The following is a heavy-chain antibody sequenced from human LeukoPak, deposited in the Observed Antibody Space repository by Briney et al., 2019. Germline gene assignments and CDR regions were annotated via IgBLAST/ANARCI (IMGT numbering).Heavy chain of an antibody. CDR3: ARGHGDSSSWYVNYYYYYMDV. J-gene: IGHJ6*03. Sequence: ASVKVSCKASGYTFTSYDINWVRQATGQGLEWMGGINPNSGNTGYAQKFQGRVTMTRNTSISTAYMALSSLRSEDTAVYYCARGHGDSSSWYVNYYYYYMDVWGKGTTVTISS. CDR1: GYTFTSYD. CDR2: INPNSGNT. V-gene: IGHV1-8*01. D-gene: IGHD6-13*01.